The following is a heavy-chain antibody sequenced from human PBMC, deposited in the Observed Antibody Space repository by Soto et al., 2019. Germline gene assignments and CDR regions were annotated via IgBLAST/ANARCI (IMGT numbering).Heavy chain of an antibody. J-gene: IGHJ4*02. D-gene: IGHD1-26*01. Sequence: QVHLVQSGAEVKEPGASVKLPCQTSANILSNHYMHWVRQAPGQGLEWLGFVSHIGVSTDYAQQFRGRVAMTRDTSTSTMYMELSSVRYEDTAIYYCFVDSGAFDYCGKGPMVAVAS. CDR3: FVDSGAFDY. V-gene: IGHV1-46*01. CDR2: VSHIGVST. CDR1: ANILSNHY.